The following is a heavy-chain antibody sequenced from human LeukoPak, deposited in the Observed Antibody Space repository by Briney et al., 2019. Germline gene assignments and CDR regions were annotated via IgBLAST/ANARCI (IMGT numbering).Heavy chain of an antibody. CDR1: GFTFSSYA. J-gene: IGHJ3*02. D-gene: IGHD4-23*01. CDR2: ISGSGGSA. Sequence: GGSLRLSCAASGFTFSSYAMSWVRQAPGKGLEWVSAISGSGGSAYYADSVKGRFTISRDNSKNTLYLQMNSLRAEDTAVYYCITEATEDTEVIPLSPRPIWGQGTMVAV. CDR3: ITEATEDTEVIPLSPRPI. V-gene: IGHV3-23*01.